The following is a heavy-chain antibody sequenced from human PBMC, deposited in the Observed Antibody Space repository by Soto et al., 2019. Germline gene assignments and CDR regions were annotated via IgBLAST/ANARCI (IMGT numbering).Heavy chain of an antibody. CDR3: AKGPRADYYYYYMDV. V-gene: IGHV3-23*01. J-gene: IGHJ6*03. Sequence: GGSLRLSCAASGFTFSSYAMSWVRQAPGKGLEWVSAISGSGGSTYYADSVKGRFTISRDNSKNTLYLQMNSLRAEDTAVYYCAKGPRADYYYYYMDVWGKGTTVTVSS. CDR1: GFTFSSYA. D-gene: IGHD3-10*01. CDR2: ISGSGGST.